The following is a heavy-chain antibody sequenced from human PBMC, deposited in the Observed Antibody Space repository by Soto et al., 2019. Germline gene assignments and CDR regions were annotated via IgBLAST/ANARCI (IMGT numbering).Heavy chain of an antibody. Sequence: PSETLSLTCTVSGGSISSYYWSWIRQPPGKGLEWIGYIYYSGSTNYNPSLKSRVTISVDTSKNQFSLKLSSVTAADTAVYYCARHKLAAAGNWFDPWGQGTLVTVSS. V-gene: IGHV4-59*08. CDR1: GGSISSYY. J-gene: IGHJ5*02. CDR3: ARHKLAAAGNWFDP. CDR2: IYYSGST. D-gene: IGHD6-13*01.